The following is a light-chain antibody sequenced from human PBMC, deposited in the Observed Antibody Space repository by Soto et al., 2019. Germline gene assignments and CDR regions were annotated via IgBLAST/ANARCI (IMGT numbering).Light chain of an antibody. CDR3: SSYTSSSTPFV. Sequence: QSVLTQPPSASGSPGQSVTISCTGTSRDVGGYNYVSWYQQHPGKAPKLMIYELTKRPSGVPDRFSGSKKGNTASLTVSGLQAEDEADYYCSSYTSSSTPFVFGTGTKLTVL. J-gene: IGLJ1*01. CDR2: ELT. CDR1: SRDVGGYNY. V-gene: IGLV2-8*01.